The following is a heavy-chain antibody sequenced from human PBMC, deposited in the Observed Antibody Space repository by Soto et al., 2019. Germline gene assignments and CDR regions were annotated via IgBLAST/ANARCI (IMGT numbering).Heavy chain of an antibody. D-gene: IGHD3-10*01. CDR1: GFTFIRYE. J-gene: IGHJ3*01. V-gene: IGHV3-48*03. CDR3: ATRSGGGGAFDF. CDR2: IHSSGTTI. Sequence: GGSLRLSCAASGFTFIRYEMSLGRQAPGKGLEWISYIHSSGTTIYYADSVKGRFTISRDNAKNSLCLQMNSLSAEDTAVYYCATRSGGGGAFDFWGQGTMVTVSS.